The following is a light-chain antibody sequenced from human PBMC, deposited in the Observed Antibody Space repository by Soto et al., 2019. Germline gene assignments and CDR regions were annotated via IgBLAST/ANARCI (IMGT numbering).Light chain of an antibody. CDR3: SSYTLL. CDR1: SSDVGGYNY. J-gene: IGLJ1*01. V-gene: IGLV2-14*01. Sequence: SALPQPASVSGSPGQSITISCTGTSSDVGGYNYVSWYQQHPGKAPKLMIYDVSNRPSGVSNRFSGSKSGNTASLTISGLQAEDEADYYCSSYTLLFGTGTKVTVL. CDR2: DVS.